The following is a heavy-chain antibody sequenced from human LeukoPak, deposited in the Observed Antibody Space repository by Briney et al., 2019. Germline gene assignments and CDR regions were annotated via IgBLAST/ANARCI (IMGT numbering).Heavy chain of an antibody. D-gene: IGHD6-19*01. V-gene: IGHV4-34*01. CDR3: TRGPAVASRVLSY. Sequence: SETLSLTCAVYGGSFSGYYWSWIRQPPGKGLEWIGEINHSGSTNYNPSLKSRVTISVDTSKNQFSLKLSSVTAADTAVYYCTRGPAVASRVLSYWGRGTLVTVSS. J-gene: IGHJ4*02. CDR1: GGSFSGYY. CDR2: INHSGST.